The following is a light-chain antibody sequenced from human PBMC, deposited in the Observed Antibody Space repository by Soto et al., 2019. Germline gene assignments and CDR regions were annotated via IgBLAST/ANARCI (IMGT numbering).Light chain of an antibody. J-gene: IGKJ3*01. Sequence: DIQMTQSPSYLSASVGDRVTITCRASQSISSHLNWYQQKPGKAPQLLIYEASSLQGGVPSRFSGSGSGTDFTLTISLLQADDFAIYYCQQRYSMPLTFGPGTRVDIK. CDR3: QQRYSMPLT. CDR2: EAS. CDR1: QSISSH. V-gene: IGKV1-39*01.